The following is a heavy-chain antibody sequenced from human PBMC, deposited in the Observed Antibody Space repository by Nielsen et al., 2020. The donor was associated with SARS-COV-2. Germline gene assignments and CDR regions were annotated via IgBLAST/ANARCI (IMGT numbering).Heavy chain of an antibody. CDR1: GYTFTSYG. CDR2: INPSGGST. J-gene: IGHJ4*02. CDR3: AREWEDHESSAYDF. V-gene: IGHV1-46*01. Sequence: ASVKVSCKASGYTFTSYGISWVRQAPGQGLEWMGIINPSGGSTSYAQKFQGRVTMTRDTSTSTVYMELSSLRSEDTAVYYCAREWEDHESSAYDFWGQGTLVTVSP. D-gene: IGHD3-22*01.